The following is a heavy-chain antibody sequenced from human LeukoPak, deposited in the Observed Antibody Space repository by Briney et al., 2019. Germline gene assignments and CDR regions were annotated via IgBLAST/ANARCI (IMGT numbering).Heavy chain of an antibody. D-gene: IGHD3-22*01. CDR3: ARAAWDSSGYLDY. CDR2: INPNSGGT. V-gene: IGHV1-2*02. Sequence: ASVKVSCKASGYTFTGYYMHWVRQAPGQGLEWMGWINPNSGGTNYAQKFQGRVTMTRDTSISTAYMELSRLRSDDTAVYYCARAAWDSSGYLDYWGQGTLVTVSS. J-gene: IGHJ4*02. CDR1: GYTFTGYY.